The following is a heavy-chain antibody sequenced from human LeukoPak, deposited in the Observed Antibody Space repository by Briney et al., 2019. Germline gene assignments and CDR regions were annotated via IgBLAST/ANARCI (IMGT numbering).Heavy chain of an antibody. J-gene: IGHJ4*02. Sequence: GGSLRLSCAASGFIFEDYTMHWVRQVPGKTLEWVSLVNWHGTTYYADSLKGRFTISRDNSKNTLHLQMNRLRAEDTALYYCAKDHDNTDYYYYFDSWGQGTLVTVSS. CDR2: VNWHGTT. V-gene: IGHV3-43*01. D-gene: IGHD2-21*02. CDR1: GFIFEDYT. CDR3: AKDHDNTDYYYYFDS.